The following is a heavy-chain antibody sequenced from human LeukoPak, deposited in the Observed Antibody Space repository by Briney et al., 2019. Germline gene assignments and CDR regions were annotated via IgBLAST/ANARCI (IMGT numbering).Heavy chain of an antibody. J-gene: IGHJ6*02. V-gene: IGHV3-30*04. CDR3: ARVAAAGFYYYYYGMDV. CDR2: ISYDGSNK. D-gene: IGHD6-13*01. Sequence: GRSLRLSCAASGFTFSSYAMHWVRQAPGKGLEWVAVISYDGSNKYYADSVKGRFTISRDNSKNTLYLQMNSLRAEDTAVYYCARVAAAGFYYYYYGMDVWGQGTTVTVSS. CDR1: GFTFSSYA.